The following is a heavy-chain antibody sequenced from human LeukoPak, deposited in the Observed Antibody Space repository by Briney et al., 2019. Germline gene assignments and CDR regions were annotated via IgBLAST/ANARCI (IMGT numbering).Heavy chain of an antibody. V-gene: IGHV4-34*01. Sequence: SETLSLTCAVYGGSCSGYYWSWIRQPPGKGLEWIGEINHSGSTNYNPSLKSRVTISVDTSKNQFSLKLSSVTAADTAVYYCASGRIQLWSRVHYYYMDVWGKGTTVTVSS. CDR3: ASGRIQLWSRVHYYYMDV. D-gene: IGHD5-18*01. J-gene: IGHJ6*03. CDR2: INHSGST. CDR1: GGSCSGYY.